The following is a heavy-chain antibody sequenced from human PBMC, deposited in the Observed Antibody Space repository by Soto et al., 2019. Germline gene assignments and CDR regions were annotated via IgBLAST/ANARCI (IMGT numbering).Heavy chain of an antibody. J-gene: IGHJ4*02. D-gene: IGHD3-22*01. CDR3: ARGTGRSRYYYYY. CDR2: INPNSGVT. Sequence: ASVKVSCKASGYTFTGYDMHWVRQAPGQGLEWMGWINPNSGVTKYAQKFQGRVTMTRDTSISTAYMELSSLRSDGTAVYYCARGTGRSRYYYYYWGQGTLVTVSS. CDR1: GYTFTGYD. V-gene: IGHV1-2*02.